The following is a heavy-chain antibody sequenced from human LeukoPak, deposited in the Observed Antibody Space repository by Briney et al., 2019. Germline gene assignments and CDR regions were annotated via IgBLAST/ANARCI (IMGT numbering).Heavy chain of an antibody. Sequence: SETLSLTCAVYGGSFSGYYWSWIRQPPGKGLEWIGEINHSGSTNYNPSLKSRVTISVDTSKNQFSLKLSSVTAADTAVYYCAKSGSTWERFDPWGQGTLVTVSS. CDR3: AKSGSTWERFDP. V-gene: IGHV4-34*01. J-gene: IGHJ5*02. CDR2: INHSGST. D-gene: IGHD1-26*01. CDR1: GGSFSGYY.